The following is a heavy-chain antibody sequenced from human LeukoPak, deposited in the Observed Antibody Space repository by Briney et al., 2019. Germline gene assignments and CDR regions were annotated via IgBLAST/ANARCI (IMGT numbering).Heavy chain of an antibody. V-gene: IGHV3-21*01. Sequence: GGSLRLSCAASGFTFSSYAMSWVRQAPGKGLEWVSSISSSSSYIYYADSVKGRFTISRDNAENSLYLQMNSLRAEDTAVYYCARRLLVTIFGVVIIRAAFDIWGQGTMVTVSS. CDR1: GFTFSSYA. CDR2: ISSSSSYI. D-gene: IGHD3-3*01. J-gene: IGHJ3*02. CDR3: ARRLLVTIFGVVIIRAAFDI.